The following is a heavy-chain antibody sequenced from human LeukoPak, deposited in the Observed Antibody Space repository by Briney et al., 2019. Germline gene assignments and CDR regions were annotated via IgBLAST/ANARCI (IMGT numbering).Heavy chain of an antibody. V-gene: IGHV3-30*18. Sequence: PGGSLRLSCAASGFTFSSYGMHWVRQAPGKGLEWVAVISYDGSNKYYADSVKGRFTISRDNSKNTLYLQMNSLRAEDTAVYYCANGPGVYGDYADYWGQGTLVTVSS. CDR3: ANGPGVYGDYADY. D-gene: IGHD4-17*01. CDR2: ISYDGSNK. CDR1: GFTFSSYG. J-gene: IGHJ4*02.